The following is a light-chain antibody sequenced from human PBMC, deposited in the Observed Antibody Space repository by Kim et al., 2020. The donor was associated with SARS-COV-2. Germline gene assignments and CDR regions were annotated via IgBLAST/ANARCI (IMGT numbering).Light chain of an antibody. J-gene: IGLJ3*02. CDR2: LNSDGSH. Sequence: QLVLTQSPSASASLGASVTLTCTLSSGHSSYAIAWHQQQPEKGPRYLMKLNSDGSHSKGDGIPDRFSGSSSGTERYLTISSLQSEDEADYYCQTWGTGFRVFGGGTKLTVL. CDR3: QTWGTGFRV. V-gene: IGLV4-69*01. CDR1: SGHSSYA.